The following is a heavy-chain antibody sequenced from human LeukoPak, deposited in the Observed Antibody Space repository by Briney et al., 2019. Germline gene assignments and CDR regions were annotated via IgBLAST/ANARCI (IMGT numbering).Heavy chain of an antibody. Sequence: WASVKVSCKASGYIFTSYYMYWVRQAPGQGLEWMGIINPSGGSIRYAQKFQGRVTMTRDTSTSTVYMELSSLRSEDTAVYYCASRKLGNDYWGQGTLVTVSS. J-gene: IGHJ4*02. D-gene: IGHD7-27*01. CDR1: GYIFTSYY. CDR2: INPSGGSI. CDR3: ASRKLGNDY. V-gene: IGHV1-46*01.